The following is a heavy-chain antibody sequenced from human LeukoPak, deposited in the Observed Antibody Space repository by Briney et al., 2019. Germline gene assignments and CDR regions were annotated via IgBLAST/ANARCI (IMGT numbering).Heavy chain of an antibody. CDR3: ARDSSSYSSSSPEGY. Sequence: GASVKVSCKASGYTFTGYYMHWVRQAPGQGLEWMGWVNPNSGGTNYAQKFRGRVTMTRDTSISTAYMELSRLRSDDTAVYYCARDSSSYSSSSPEGYWGQGTLVTVSS. CDR1: GYTFTGYY. V-gene: IGHV1-2*02. J-gene: IGHJ4*02. D-gene: IGHD6-6*01. CDR2: VNPNSGGT.